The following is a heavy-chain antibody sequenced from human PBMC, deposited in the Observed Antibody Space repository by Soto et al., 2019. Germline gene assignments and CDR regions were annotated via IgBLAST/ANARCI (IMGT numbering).Heavy chain of an antibody. V-gene: IGHV1-2*02. J-gene: IGHJ4*02. D-gene: IGHD3-22*01. CDR1: GYTFTGYY. CDR3: ARVIYDSSGYNEVDY. Sequence: RASVKVSCKASGYTFTGYYMHWVRQAPGQGLEWMGWINPNSGGTNYAQKFQGRVTMTRDTSISTAYMELSRLRSDDTAVYYCARVIYDSSGYNEVDYWGQGTLVTVS. CDR2: INPNSGGT.